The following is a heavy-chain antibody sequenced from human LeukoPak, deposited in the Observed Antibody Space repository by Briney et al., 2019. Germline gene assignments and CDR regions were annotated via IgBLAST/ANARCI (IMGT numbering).Heavy chain of an antibody. J-gene: IGHJ6*02. CDR1: GYTFTSYG. V-gene: IGHV1-18*01. CDR3: ARGRDYDILTGYLPYYGMDV. CDR2: ISAYNGNT. D-gene: IGHD3-9*01. Sequence: ASVKVSCKASGYTFTSYGISWVRQAPGQGLEWMGWISAYNGNTNYAQKLQGRVTMTTDTSTSTAYMELRSLRSDDTAVYYCARGRDYDILTGYLPYYGMDVWGQGTTVTVSS.